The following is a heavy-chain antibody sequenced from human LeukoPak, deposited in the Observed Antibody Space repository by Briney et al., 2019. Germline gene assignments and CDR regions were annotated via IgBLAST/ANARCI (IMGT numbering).Heavy chain of an antibody. CDR3: AISSYYYYYCMNV. V-gene: IGHV4-59*07. CDR1: VDPNNRHY. CDR2: LDYSGST. Sequence: SHTLSLIRTFCVDPNNRHYRLWARQPSGKGLECVGDLDYSGSTNYNQTLKSRVTMSVDTSKSQFSLELSSVTAADTAVYYCAISSYYYYYCMNVWGKGTTVTVSS. J-gene: IGHJ6*03.